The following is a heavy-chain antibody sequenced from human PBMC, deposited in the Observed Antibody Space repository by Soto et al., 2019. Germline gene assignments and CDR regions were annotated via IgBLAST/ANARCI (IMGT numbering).Heavy chain of an antibody. CDR1: GFTFSNYA. V-gene: IGHV3-23*01. J-gene: IGHJ3*02. CDR3: AKDSISYNRIYDPFDI. D-gene: IGHD1-1*01. Sequence: PGGSLRLSCTASGFTFSNYAMSWVRQAPGKGLEWVSVIGGDGGSTYYAESVKGRFTVSRDNSKNTLYLQMDSLRADDTAVYYCAKDSISYNRIYDPFDIWGQGTMVTVSS. CDR2: IGGDGGST.